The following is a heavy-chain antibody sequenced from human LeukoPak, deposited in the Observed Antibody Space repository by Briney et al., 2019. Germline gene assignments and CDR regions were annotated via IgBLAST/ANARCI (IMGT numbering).Heavy chain of an antibody. Sequence: GGSLRPSCAASGFTFSDYYMSWIRQAPGKGLEWVSYISSSGSTIYYADSVKGRFTISRDNAKNSLYLQMNSLRAEDTAVYYCAREVYDSSGYYYYYYGMDVWGQGTTVTVSS. CDR3: AREVYDSSGYYYYYYGMDV. CDR1: GFTFSDYY. J-gene: IGHJ6*02. V-gene: IGHV3-11*01. CDR2: ISSSGSTI. D-gene: IGHD3-22*01.